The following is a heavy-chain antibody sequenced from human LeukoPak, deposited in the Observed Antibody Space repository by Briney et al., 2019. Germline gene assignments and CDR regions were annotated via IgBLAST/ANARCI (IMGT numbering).Heavy chain of an antibody. V-gene: IGHV3-74*01. Sequence: QPGGSLILSCAASGFTFSSYWMHWVRQAPGKGLVWVSRINSDGSSTSYADSVKGRFTISRDNAKNTLYLQMNSLRAEDTAVYYCARKGGDSSGWYEGMYYFDYWGQGTLVTVSS. CDR2: INSDGSST. J-gene: IGHJ4*02. D-gene: IGHD6-19*01. CDR3: ARKGGDSSGWYEGMYYFDY. CDR1: GFTFSSYW.